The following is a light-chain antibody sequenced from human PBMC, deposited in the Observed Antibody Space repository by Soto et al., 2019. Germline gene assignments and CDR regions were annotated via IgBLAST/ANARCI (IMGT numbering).Light chain of an antibody. J-gene: IGKJ3*01. CDR2: DAS. V-gene: IGKV3-11*01. Sequence: EIVLTQSPATLSLSPGERATLSCRASQSVSSYLTWYQQKPGKAPRLLIYDASNRATGIPARFSGSGSGTDFTLTITSLEPEDFAVYDCQHRSNWPPYFGPGTKVDIK. CDR1: QSVSSY. CDR3: QHRSNWPPY.